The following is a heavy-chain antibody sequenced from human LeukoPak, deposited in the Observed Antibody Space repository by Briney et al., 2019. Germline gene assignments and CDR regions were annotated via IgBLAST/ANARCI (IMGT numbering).Heavy chain of an antibody. Sequence: GGSLRLSCTASGFTFSSYWMHWVRQAPGKGLVWVSRINSDGSSTSYADSVKGRFTISRDNAKNSLYLQMNSLRAEDTAVYYCAELGITMIGGVWGKGTTVTISS. V-gene: IGHV3-74*01. CDR2: INSDGSST. J-gene: IGHJ6*04. CDR3: AELGITMIGGV. CDR1: GFTFSSYW. D-gene: IGHD3-10*02.